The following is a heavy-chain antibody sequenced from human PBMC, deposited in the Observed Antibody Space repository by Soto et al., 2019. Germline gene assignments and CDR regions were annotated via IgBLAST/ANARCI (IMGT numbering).Heavy chain of an antibody. CDR3: ARDLGYFDN. Sequence: QVQLVESGGGVVQPGRSLRLYCAASGFTFSSYGMHWVRQAPGKGLEWVAVIWFDGNKEDYADSVKGRFTISRDNSKNTLFLQMNSLRAEDTAVYYCARDLGYFDNWGQGTLVTVSS. CDR1: GFTFSSYG. J-gene: IGHJ4*02. V-gene: IGHV3-33*01. CDR2: IWFDGNKE.